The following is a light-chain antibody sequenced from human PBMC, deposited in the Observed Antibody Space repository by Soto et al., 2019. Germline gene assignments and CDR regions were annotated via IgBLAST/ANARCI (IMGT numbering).Light chain of an antibody. CDR2: EVS. Sequence: QSVLTQPASVFGSRGQSITFSCTGTSSDVGGYNFVSWYQQHPGKAPKLMIYEVSSRPSGVSKRFSGSKSGNTASLTISGLQPEDEADYYCSSYTTSSTVVFGTGTKLTVL. J-gene: IGLJ1*01. CDR1: SSDVGGYNF. V-gene: IGLV2-14*03. CDR3: SSYTTSSTVV.